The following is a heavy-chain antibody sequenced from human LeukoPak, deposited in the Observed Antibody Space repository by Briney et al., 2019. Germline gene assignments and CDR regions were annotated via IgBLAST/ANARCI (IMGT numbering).Heavy chain of an antibody. Sequence: SETLSLTCTVSGDSISSGDYLWNWIRQPPGKGLEWIGYIHYSGNNNYNPSLKSRVTLSVDTSKNQLSLKLNSVTAADTAVYYCARGRYGGNLSWTFDYWGQGTLVTVSS. CDR2: IHYSGNN. CDR1: GDSISSGDYL. D-gene: IGHD4-23*01. CDR3: ARGRYGGNLSWTFDY. V-gene: IGHV4-30-4*01. J-gene: IGHJ4*02.